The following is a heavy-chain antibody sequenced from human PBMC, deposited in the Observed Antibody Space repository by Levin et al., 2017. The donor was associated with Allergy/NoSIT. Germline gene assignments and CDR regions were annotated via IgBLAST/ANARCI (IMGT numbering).Heavy chain of an antibody. J-gene: IGHJ3*02. CDR3: ARGGYYYDSSGYYSRAFDI. Sequence: SQTLSLTCTVSGGSISSGDYYWSWIRQPPGKGLEWIGYIYYSGSTYYNPSLKSRVTISVDTSKNQFSLKLSSVTAADTAVYYCARGGYYYDSSGYYSRAFDIWGQGTMVTVSS. CDR2: IYYSGST. CDR1: GGSISSGDYY. D-gene: IGHD3-22*01. V-gene: IGHV4-30-4*01.